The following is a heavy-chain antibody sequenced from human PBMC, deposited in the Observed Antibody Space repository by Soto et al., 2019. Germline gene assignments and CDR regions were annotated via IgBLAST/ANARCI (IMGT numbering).Heavy chain of an antibody. Sequence: RLSCSASGFTFSSYAMCWVRQGPGKGLEWVAVVSIGGSTHYADSVRGRFTISRDNSKNTLSLQMNSLTAEDTAVYFCAKRRGAGGNFDYWGQGAPVTVS. CDR3: AKRRGAGGNFDY. CDR2: VSIGGST. CDR1: GFTFSSYA. J-gene: IGHJ4*02. D-gene: IGHD1-26*01. V-gene: IGHV3-23*01.